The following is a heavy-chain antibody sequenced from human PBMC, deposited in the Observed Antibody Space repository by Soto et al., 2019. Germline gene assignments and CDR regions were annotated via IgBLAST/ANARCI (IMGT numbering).Heavy chain of an antibody. CDR2: ISGSGGDT. D-gene: IGHD3-22*01. CDR3: AKGYYDSPGYLTHLMGDH. J-gene: IGHJ4*02. CDR1: GFTFSNYV. Sequence: EVQLLESGGGLVQPGGSLRLSCAVSGFTFSNYVMNWVRQAPGKGLEWVSGISGSGGDTYYADSVKGRFTISRVNSKNTLSLQMNSLRAEDTAVYYCAKGYYDSPGYLTHLMGDHWGQGTLVTVSS. V-gene: IGHV3-23*01.